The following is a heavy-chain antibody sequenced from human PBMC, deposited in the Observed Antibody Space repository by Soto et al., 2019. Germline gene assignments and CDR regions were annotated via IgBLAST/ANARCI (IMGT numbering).Heavy chain of an antibody. Sequence: QVQLVQSGAEVKKPGASVKVSCKASGYTFTSYGISWVRQAPGQGLEWMGWISAYNGNTNYAQKLQGRVTMTTDTSTSTAYIELRSLRSDDTAVYYCARDRGTHCSSTSCYVDYWGQGTLVTVSS. V-gene: IGHV1-18*01. CDR2: ISAYNGNT. J-gene: IGHJ4*02. D-gene: IGHD2-2*01. CDR3: ARDRGTHCSSTSCYVDY. CDR1: GYTFTSYG.